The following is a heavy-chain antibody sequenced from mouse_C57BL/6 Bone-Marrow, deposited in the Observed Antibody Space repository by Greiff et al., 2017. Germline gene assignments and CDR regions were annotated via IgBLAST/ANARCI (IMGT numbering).Heavy chain of an antibody. V-gene: IGHV3-8*01. CDR3: ARYGYYRYWYFDV. CDR1: GYSITSDY. CDR2: ISYSGST. J-gene: IGHJ1*03. Sequence: EVKLVESGPGLAKPSQTLSLPCSVTGYSITSDYWNWIRKFPGNKLEYMGYISYSGSTYYNPSLKSRISITRDTSKNQYYLQLNSVTTEDTATYYCARYGYYRYWYFDVWGTGTTVTVSS. D-gene: IGHD2-3*01.